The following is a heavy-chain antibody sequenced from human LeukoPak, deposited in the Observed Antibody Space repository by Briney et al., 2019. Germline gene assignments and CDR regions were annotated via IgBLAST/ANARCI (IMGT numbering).Heavy chain of an antibody. CDR1: GGSISGYY. J-gene: IGHJ4*02. D-gene: IGHD3-22*01. V-gene: IGHV4-59*08. CDR2: IYYRGST. Sequence: SETLSLTCTVSGGSISGYYWSWIRQPPGKGLECMGYIYYRGSTNYNPSLKSRVTISVDTSRNQFSLKLTSVTAADTAVYYCAKVSDRDSSGYYWGFEYWGQGTLVTVSS. CDR3: AKVSDRDSSGYYWGFEY.